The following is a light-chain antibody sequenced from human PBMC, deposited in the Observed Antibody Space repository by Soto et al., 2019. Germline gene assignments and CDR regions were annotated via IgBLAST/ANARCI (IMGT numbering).Light chain of an antibody. V-gene: IGLV2-14*03. J-gene: IGLJ3*02. CDR1: SSDVGGYDH. CDR3: SSYTNKDTLL. CDR2: DVT. Sequence: QSALTQPASVSGSPGQSITISCTGTSSDVGGYDHVSWYQQHPGKAPKLIIYDVTVRPSGISRRFSGSKSDNTASLAGSGPQPEDEADYYCSSYTNKDTLLFGGGTKLTVL.